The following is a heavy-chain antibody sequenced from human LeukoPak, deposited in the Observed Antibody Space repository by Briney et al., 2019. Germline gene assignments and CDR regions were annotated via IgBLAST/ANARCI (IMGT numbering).Heavy chain of an antibody. Sequence: SQTLSLTCTLSGGSLTTNTFYWGWIRQPPGKGLEWIGTVYYTGITHYNPSLKSRITISVDTSQNHFSLNLTSVTAPHTAAYFCARHGILTDHSIRYWGQGLLVTVSS. CDR3: ARHGILTDHSIRY. J-gene: IGHJ4*02. CDR1: GGSLTTNTFY. CDR2: VYYTGIT. V-gene: IGHV4-39*01. D-gene: IGHD3-9*01.